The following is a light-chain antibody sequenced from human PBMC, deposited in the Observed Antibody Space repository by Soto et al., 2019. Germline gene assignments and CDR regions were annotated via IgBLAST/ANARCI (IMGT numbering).Light chain of an antibody. Sequence: DIQITQSPSTLSASVGDRVTITCRASQGISSYLAWYQQKPGKAPELLIYAASTLQSGVPSRFSGSGSGTDFTFTISSLQPEDIATYYCQQYDHLPITFGQGTRLEIK. CDR1: QGISSY. CDR3: QQYDHLPIT. V-gene: IGKV1-33*01. J-gene: IGKJ5*01. CDR2: AAS.